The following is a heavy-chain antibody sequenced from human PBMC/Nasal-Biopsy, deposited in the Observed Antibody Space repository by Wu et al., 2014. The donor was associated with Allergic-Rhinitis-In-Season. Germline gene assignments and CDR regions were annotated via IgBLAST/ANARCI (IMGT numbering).Heavy chain of an antibody. V-gene: IGHV4-59*08. CDR3: ARAEDTSRDGYNYGHFQH. D-gene: IGHD5-24*01. Sequence: TLSLTCTVSGGSISSYYWSWIRQPPREGGLEWIASIYYSGSTYYNPSLKSRVTISVDTSKNQFSLKLSSVTAADTAVYYCARAEDTSRDGYNYGHFQHWGQGTLVTVSS. J-gene: IGHJ1*01. CDR2: IYYSGST. CDR1: GGSISSYY.